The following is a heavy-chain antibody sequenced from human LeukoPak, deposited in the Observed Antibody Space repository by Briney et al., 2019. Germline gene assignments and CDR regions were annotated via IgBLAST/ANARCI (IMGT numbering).Heavy chain of an antibody. CDR2: IKEDGSDI. CDR3: AREGPTTGTPPGH. Sequence: GGSLRLSCATSGLTFSKTWMAWVRQAPGKGLEWVADIKEDGSDIYYADSMKGRLTISRDNAKNSVYLQLNNLRVEDTAVYYCAREGPTTGTPPGHWGQGALVTVSS. D-gene: IGHD1-1*01. J-gene: IGHJ4*02. CDR1: GLTFSKTW. V-gene: IGHV3-7*01.